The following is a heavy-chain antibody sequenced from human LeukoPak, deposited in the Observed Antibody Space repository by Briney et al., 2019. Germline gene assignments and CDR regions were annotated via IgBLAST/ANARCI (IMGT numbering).Heavy chain of an antibody. D-gene: IGHD1-26*01. CDR2: IYHSGST. V-gene: IGHV4-38-2*02. Sequence: SETLSLACTVSGYSISSGSYWGWIRQPPGKGLECIGSIYHSGSTYNNPSLKSRVTISVDTSKNQFSLKLSSVTAADTAVYYCARLVVGTTDYWGQGTLVTVSS. CDR3: ARLVVGTTDY. J-gene: IGHJ4*02. CDR1: GYSISSGSY.